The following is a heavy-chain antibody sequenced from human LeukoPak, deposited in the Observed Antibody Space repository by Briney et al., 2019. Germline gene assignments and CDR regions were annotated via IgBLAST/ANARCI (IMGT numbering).Heavy chain of an antibody. CDR2: ITDSGRKT. CDR1: GLTFSNYA. V-gene: IGHV3-23*01. CDR3: ARGPNSNWSGLDF. J-gene: IGHJ4*02. D-gene: IGHD6-6*01. Sequence: PGGSLRLSCAASGLTFSNYAMNWVRQASGKGLEWVSGITDSGRKTYYADSVKGRFSISRDNSRNTVYLQMSDLRAEDTAVYYCARGPNSNWSGLDFWGQGILLTVSS.